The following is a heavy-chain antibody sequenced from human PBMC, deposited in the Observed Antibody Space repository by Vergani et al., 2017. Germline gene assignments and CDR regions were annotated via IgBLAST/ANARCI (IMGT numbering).Heavy chain of an antibody. CDR3: ARDMSYSSSWADY. D-gene: IGHD6-13*01. CDR1: GFTFSSYA. Sequence: VQLLESGGGVVQPGRSLRLSCAASGFTFSSYAMHWVRQAPGKGLEWVAVISYDGSNKYYADSVKGRFTISRDNSKNTLYLQMNSLRAEDTAVYYCARDMSYSSSWADYWGQGTLVTVSS. J-gene: IGHJ4*02. V-gene: IGHV3-30*01. CDR2: ISYDGSNK.